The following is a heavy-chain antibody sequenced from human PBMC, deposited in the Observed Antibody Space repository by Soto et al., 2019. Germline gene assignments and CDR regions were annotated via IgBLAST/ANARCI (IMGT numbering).Heavy chain of an antibody. CDR2: SYYSGST. D-gene: IGHD3-10*01. J-gene: IGHJ4*02. CDR3: ASGSYYYVEGSYDY. Sequence: TSETLSLTCTVSGGSISIGDYYLSWIRQPPGKGLEWIGYSYYSGSTNYNPSLKSRVTISVDTSKNQLSLKLSSVTAADNAAYYCASGSYYYVEGSYDYWGQGTRVTVSS. CDR1: GGSISIGDYY. V-gene: IGHV4-61*08.